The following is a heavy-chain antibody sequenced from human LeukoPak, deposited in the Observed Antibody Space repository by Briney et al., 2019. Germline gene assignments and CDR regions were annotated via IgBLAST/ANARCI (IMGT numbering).Heavy chain of an antibody. D-gene: IGHD3-3*01. CDR2: IYTSGST. V-gene: IGHV4-4*07. CDR3: ARDSPVLYYDFWSGYPTGPFDY. CDR1: GGSISSYY. Sequence: SETLSLTCTVSGGSISSYYWSWIRQPAGKGLEWIGRIYTSGSTNYNPSLKSRVTMSVDTSKNQFSLKLSSVTAADTAVYYCARDSPVLYYDFWSGYPTGPFDYWGQGTLVTVSS. J-gene: IGHJ4*02.